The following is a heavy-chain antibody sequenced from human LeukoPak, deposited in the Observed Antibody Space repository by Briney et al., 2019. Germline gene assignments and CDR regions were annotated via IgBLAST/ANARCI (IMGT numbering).Heavy chain of an antibody. V-gene: IGHV3-64*01. D-gene: IGHD5-12*01. CDR1: GFTFSSYA. CDR2: ISSNGGST. J-gene: IGHJ6*03. Sequence: GGSLRLSCAASGFTFSSYAMHWVRQAPGKGLEYVSAISSNGGSTYYANSVKGGFTISRDNSKNTLYLQMGSLRAEDMAVYYCARSIGSRYYYYYYMDVWGKGTTVTVSS. CDR3: ARSIGSRYYYYYYMDV.